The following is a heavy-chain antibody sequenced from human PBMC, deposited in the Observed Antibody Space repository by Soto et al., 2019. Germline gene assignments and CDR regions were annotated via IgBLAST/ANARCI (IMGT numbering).Heavy chain of an antibody. V-gene: IGHV3-72*01. CDR2: IRDKVHSYTT. CDR3: VSLWSVTGSKDY. Sequence: EVPLVESGGGLVQPGGSLRLSCAVSGLTFSDHYMGWVRQAPGKGLDWVGRIRDKVHSYTTQYAVSVKGRFTISRDDSRNSLYLQMNSLKMEDTAVFYCVSLWSVTGSKDYWGRGTLVTVSS. D-gene: IGHD1-20*01. CDR1: GLTFSDHY. J-gene: IGHJ4*02.